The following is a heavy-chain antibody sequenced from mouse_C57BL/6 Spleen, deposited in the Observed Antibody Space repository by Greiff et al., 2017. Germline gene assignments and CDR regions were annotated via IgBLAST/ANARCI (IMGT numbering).Heavy chain of an antibody. J-gene: IGHJ2*01. CDR3: ARERITTVVAHYFDY. CDR1: GYTFTSYW. D-gene: IGHD1-1*01. CDR2: IYPGSGST. V-gene: IGHV1-55*01. Sequence: QVQLQQPGAELVKPGASVKMSCKASGYTFTSYWITWVKQRPGQGLEWIGDIYPGSGSTNYNEKFKSKATLTVDTSSSTAYMQLSSLTSEDSAVYYCARERITTVVAHYFDYWGQGTTLTVSS.